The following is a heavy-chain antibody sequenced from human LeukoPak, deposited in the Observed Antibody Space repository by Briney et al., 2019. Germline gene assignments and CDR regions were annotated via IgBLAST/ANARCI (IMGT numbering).Heavy chain of an antibody. J-gene: IGHJ4*02. CDR2: IYYSGST. CDR3: ARRVTGTETLDY. Sequence: PSETLSLTCTVSGGSISSSSYYWGWIRQPPGKGPEWIGSIYYSGSTYYNPSLKSRVTISVDTSKSQFSPKLSSVTAADTAVYYCARRVTGTETLDYWGQGTLVTVSS. V-gene: IGHV4-39*01. D-gene: IGHD1-20*01. CDR1: GGSISSSSYY.